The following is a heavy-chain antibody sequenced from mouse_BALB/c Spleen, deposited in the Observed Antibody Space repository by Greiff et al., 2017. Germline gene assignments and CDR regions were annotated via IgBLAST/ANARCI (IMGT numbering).Heavy chain of an antibody. CDR1: GFAFSSYD. D-gene: IGHD1-2*01. V-gene: IGHV5-12-1*01. J-gene: IGHJ1*01. CDR3: ARKGSYYGYVGWYFDV. Sequence: EVKLMESGGGLVKPGGSLKLSCAASGFAFSSYDMSWVRQTPEKRLEWVAYISSGGGSTYYPDTVKGRFTISRDNAKNTLYLQMSSLKSEDTAMYYCARKGSYYGYVGWYFDVWGAGTTVTVSS. CDR2: ISSGGGST.